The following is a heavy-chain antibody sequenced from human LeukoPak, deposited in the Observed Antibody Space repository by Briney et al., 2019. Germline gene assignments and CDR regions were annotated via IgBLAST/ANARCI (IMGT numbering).Heavy chain of an antibody. V-gene: IGHV3-74*01. Sequence: PGGSLRLSCAASGFTFSKSWMHWVRQAPGKGLVWVSRINGDGSSTFYADSVKGRFTISRDNAKNTLYLQMNSLRAEDTAVYYCARSGWLQFYWFDPWGQGTLVTVSS. D-gene: IGHD5-24*01. CDR1: GFTFSKSW. CDR2: INGDGSST. J-gene: IGHJ5*02. CDR3: ARSGWLQFYWFDP.